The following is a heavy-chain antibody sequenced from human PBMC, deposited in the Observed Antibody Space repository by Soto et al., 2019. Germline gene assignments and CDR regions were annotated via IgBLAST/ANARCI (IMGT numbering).Heavy chain of an antibody. CDR3: ARDRADIHKDIVVVVAATGPVDI. CDR2: ISYDGSNK. D-gene: IGHD2-15*01. J-gene: IGHJ3*02. Sequence: PGGSLRLSCAASGFTFSSYGMHWVRQAPGKGLEWVAVISYDGSNKYYADSVKGRFTISRDNSKNTLYLQMNSLRAEDTAVYYCARDRADIHKDIVVVVAATGPVDIWGQGTMVTVSS. CDR1: GFTFSSYG. V-gene: IGHV3-30*19.